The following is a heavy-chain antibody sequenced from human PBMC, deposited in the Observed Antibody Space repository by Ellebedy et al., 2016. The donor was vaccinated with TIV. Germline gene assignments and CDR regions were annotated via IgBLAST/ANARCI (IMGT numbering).Heavy chain of an antibody. D-gene: IGHD2-2*02. CDR1: GYTFTSYG. Sequence: AASVKVSCKASGYTFTSYGISWVRQAPGQGLEWMGRLSGYNGNTNYAQKLQGRVTMTTDTSTSTAYMELRSLRSDDTAVYYCARDRYIKRIAWFDPWGQGTLVTVSS. V-gene: IGHV1-18*04. CDR2: LSGYNGNT. CDR3: ARDRYIKRIAWFDP. J-gene: IGHJ5*02.